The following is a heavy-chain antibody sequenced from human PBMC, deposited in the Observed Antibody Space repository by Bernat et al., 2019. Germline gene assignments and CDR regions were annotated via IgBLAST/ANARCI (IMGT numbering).Heavy chain of an antibody. CDR2: TSGSGGSP. D-gene: IGHD6-19*01. CDR3: AKGSVAPTPFSFSRKYYFDY. Sequence: EVQLLESGGGLVQPGGSLRLSCAASGFTFSSYAMSWVRQAPGKGLEWASATSGSGGSPYYADSVKGRFTISRDNSKNTLYLQMNSLRAEDTAVYYCAKGSVAPTPFSFSRKYYFDYWGQGTLVTVSS. J-gene: IGHJ4*02. V-gene: IGHV3-23*01. CDR1: GFTFSSYA.